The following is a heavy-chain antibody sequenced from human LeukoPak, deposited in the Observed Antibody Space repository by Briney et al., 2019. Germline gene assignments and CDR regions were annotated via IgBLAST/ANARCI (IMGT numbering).Heavy chain of an antibody. CDR2: ISGSSSYI. Sequence: GGSLRLSCAASGFTFSSYAMNWVRQAPGKGLEWVSSISGSSSYINYADSVKGRFTISRDNAKNSLYLQMNSLRAEDTAVYYGAREGAPEFSSDYFDYGAKGPLVPVP. CDR1: GFTFSSYA. J-gene: IGHJ4*02. CDR3: AREGAPEFSSDYFDY. D-gene: IGHD3-22*01. V-gene: IGHV3-21*01.